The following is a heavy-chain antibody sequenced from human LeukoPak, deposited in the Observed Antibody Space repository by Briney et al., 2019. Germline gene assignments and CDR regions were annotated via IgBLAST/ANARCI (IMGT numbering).Heavy chain of an antibody. CDR3: ARDYVDTAMVSDAFDI. CDR1: GYTFTSYG. Sequence: GASVKVSCKASGYTFTSYGISWVRQAPGQGLEWMGWISAYNGNTNYAQKLQGRVTMTTDTSTSTAYMELRSLRSDDTAVYYCARDYVDTAMVSDAFDIWGQGTMVTVSS. J-gene: IGHJ3*02. CDR2: ISAYNGNT. V-gene: IGHV1-18*01. D-gene: IGHD5-18*01.